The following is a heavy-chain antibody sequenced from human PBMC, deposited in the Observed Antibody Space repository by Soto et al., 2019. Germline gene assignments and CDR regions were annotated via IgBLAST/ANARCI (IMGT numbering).Heavy chain of an antibody. CDR1: GLIFSDVW. D-gene: IGHD1-1*01. CDR2: IKTKPDDGTI. CDR3: TTSNLGVDF. V-gene: IGHV3-15*01. J-gene: IGHJ4*02. Sequence: TGGSVRLSCAASGLIFSDVWMTWVRQAPGKGLEWVGRIKTKPDDGTIDYAAPVRGRFTISRDDSKNTLYLQMTSLTPDDTGVYYCTTSNLGVDFWGPGTLVTVSS.